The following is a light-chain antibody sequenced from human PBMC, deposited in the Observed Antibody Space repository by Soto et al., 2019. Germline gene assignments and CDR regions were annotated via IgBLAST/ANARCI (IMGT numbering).Light chain of an antibody. V-gene: IGLV3-21*04. Sequence: SSELTQPPSVSVVPGETARISCGGNNIGSKSVHWYQQRPGQAPVVVMYYDSDRPSGIPERFSGSNSGNTATLTISRVEAGDEADYYCQVWDSSTDHVVFGGGTKVTVL. CDR2: YDS. J-gene: IGLJ2*01. CDR3: QVWDSSTDHVV. CDR1: NIGSKS.